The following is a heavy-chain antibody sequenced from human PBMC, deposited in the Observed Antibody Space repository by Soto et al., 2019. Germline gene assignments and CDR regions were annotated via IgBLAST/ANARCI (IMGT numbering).Heavy chain of an antibody. J-gene: IGHJ4*02. Sequence: GGSLRLSCAGSGFTFINYAMTWVRQAPGKGLEWVSSISNRGSDTYYVDSVKGLLTISRDNSKNTLYLQMNSLRAEDMAVYYCAKDTYSSSWYCRGQGTLVTVSS. D-gene: IGHD6-13*01. CDR1: GFTFINYA. CDR2: ISNRGSDT. CDR3: AKDTYSSSWYC. V-gene: IGHV3-23*01.